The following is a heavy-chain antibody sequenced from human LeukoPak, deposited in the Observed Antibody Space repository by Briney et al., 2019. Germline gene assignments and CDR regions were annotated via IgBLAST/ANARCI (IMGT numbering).Heavy chain of an antibody. CDR2: ISGSGGST. CDR1: EFTFSNYA. J-gene: IGHJ4*02. D-gene: IGHD1/OR15-1a*01. Sequence: PGGSLRLSCAASEFTFSNYAMTWVRQAPGKGLEWVSAISGSGGSTYYADSVKGRFTISRDNSKNTLYLQMNSLRAEDPAVYYCAKCGTSSGFDYWGQGSLVTVSS. CDR3: AKCGTSSGFDY. V-gene: IGHV3-23*01.